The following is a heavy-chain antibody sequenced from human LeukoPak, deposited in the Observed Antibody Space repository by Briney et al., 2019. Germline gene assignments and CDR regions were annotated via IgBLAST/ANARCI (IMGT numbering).Heavy chain of an antibody. CDR2: ISWNSGSI. CDR3: AKVSYDSSGYPHWYFDL. V-gene: IGHV3-9*01. CDR1: GFTFDDYA. D-gene: IGHD3-22*01. Sequence: GGSLRLSCAASGFTFDDYAMHWVRQAPGKGLEWVSGISWNSGSIGYADSVKGRFTISRDNAKNSLYLQMNSLRAEDTALYYCAKVSYDSSGYPHWYFDLWGRGTLVTVSS. J-gene: IGHJ2*01.